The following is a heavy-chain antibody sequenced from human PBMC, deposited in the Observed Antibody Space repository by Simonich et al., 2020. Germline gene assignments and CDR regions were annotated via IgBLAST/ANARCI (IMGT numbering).Heavy chain of an antibody. J-gene: IGHJ6*03. D-gene: IGHD2-15*01. V-gene: IGHV1-69*09. CDR1: GGTVSSYA. CDR2: IIPILGIA. CDR3: ARGGLADRRIVYYYYMDV. Sequence: QVQLVQSGAEVKKPGSSVKVSCKASGGTVSSYAISWVRQAPGQGLEWMGGIIPILGIAKYAQKFQGRVTITAYKSTSTAYMELSSLRSEDTAVYYCARGGLADRRIVYYYYMDVWGKGTTVTVSS.